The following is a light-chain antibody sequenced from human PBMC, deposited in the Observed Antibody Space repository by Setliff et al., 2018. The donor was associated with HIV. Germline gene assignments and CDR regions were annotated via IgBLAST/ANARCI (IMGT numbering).Light chain of an antibody. V-gene: IGLV2-23*01. Sequence: QSALTQPASVSGSPGQSITISCTGTSSDIGRYNLVSWYQQYPGKAPKLMIYQATKRPSGVSKRFSGSKSGNTASLTISGLQAEDEADYYCCSNTGSNTYVFGSGTKVTVL. CDR1: SSDIGRYNL. CDR3: CSNTGSNTYV. CDR2: QAT. J-gene: IGLJ1*01.